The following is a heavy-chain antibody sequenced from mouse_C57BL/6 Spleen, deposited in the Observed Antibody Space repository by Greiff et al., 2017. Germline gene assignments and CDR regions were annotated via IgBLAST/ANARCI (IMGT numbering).Heavy chain of an antibody. CDR2: IDPSDSET. CDR1: GYTFTSYW. D-gene: IGHD1-1*01. CDR3: ASGIFHDYYGSSYYFDY. J-gene: IGHJ2*01. V-gene: IGHV1-52*01. Sequence: QVQLQQPGAELVRPGSSVKLSCKASGYTFTSYWMHWVKQRPIQGLEWIGNIDPSDSETHYNQKFKDKATLTVDKSSSTAYMQLSSLTSEDSAVYYCASGIFHDYYGSSYYFDYWGQGTTLTVSS.